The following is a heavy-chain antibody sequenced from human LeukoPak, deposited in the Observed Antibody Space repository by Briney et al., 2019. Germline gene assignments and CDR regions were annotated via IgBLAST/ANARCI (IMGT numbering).Heavy chain of an antibody. D-gene: IGHD6-13*01. J-gene: IGHJ4*02. CDR2: ISYDGSNK. V-gene: IGHV3-30-3*01. Sequence: GGSLRLSCAASGFTSSSYAMHWVRQAPGKGLEWVAVISYDGSNKYYADSVKGRFTISRDNSKNTLYLQMNSLRAEDTAVYYCARDIAAAGDYYFDYWGQGTLVTVSS. CDR1: GFTSSSYA. CDR3: ARDIAAAGDYYFDY.